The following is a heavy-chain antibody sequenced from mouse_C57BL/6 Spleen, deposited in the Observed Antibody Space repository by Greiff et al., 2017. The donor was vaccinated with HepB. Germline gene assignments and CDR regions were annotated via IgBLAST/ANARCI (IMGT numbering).Heavy chain of an antibody. D-gene: IGHD2-2*01. CDR2: INPSNGGT. CDR1: GYTFTSYW. CDR3: ARERVTTEGFAY. J-gene: IGHJ3*01. V-gene: IGHV1-53*01. Sequence: QVQLQQPGTELVKPGASVKLSCKASGYTFTSYWMHWVKQRPGQGLEWIGNINPSNGGTNYNEKFKSKATMTVDKSSSTAYMQLISLTSEDSAVYYCARERVTTEGFAYWGQGTLVTVSA.